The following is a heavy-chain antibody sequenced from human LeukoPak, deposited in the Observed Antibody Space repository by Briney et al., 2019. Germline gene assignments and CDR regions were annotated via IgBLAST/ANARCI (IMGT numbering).Heavy chain of an antibody. D-gene: IGHD6-13*01. V-gene: IGHV3-48*01. Sequence: GGSLRLSCAASGFTFSSYSMNWVRQAPGKGLEWVSYITGSSSTIYYADSVKGRFTISRDNAKNSLYLQMNSLRAEDTAVYYCARRSSSYPFDYWGQGTLVTVSS. CDR3: ARRSSSYPFDY. CDR1: GFTFSSYS. CDR2: ITGSSSTI. J-gene: IGHJ4*02.